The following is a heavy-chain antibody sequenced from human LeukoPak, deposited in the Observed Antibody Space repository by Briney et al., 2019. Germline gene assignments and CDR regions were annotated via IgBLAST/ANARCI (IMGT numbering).Heavy chain of an antibody. Sequence: ASVKVSCKVSGYTLTELSMHWVRQPPGKGLEWMGGFDPEDGETIYAQKFQGRVTMTEDTSTDTAYMELSSLRSEDTAVYYCATEELGYCSSTSCQRRFYYWGQGTLVTVSS. D-gene: IGHD2-2*01. CDR2: FDPEDGET. CDR3: ATEELGYCSSTSCQRRFYY. CDR1: GYTLTELS. V-gene: IGHV1-24*01. J-gene: IGHJ4*02.